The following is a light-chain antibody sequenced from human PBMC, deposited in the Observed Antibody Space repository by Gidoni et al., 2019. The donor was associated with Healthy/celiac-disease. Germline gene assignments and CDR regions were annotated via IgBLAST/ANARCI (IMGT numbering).Light chain of an antibody. CDR2: GNS. Sequence: QSVLPPPPSVSGAPGQRVTISCTGSSPNIGAGYDVHWYQQLPGTAPKLLIYGNSNRPSGVPDRFSGSKSGTSASLAITGLQAEDEADYYCQSYDSSPSGSVFGGGTKLTVL. CDR3: QSYDSSPSGSV. V-gene: IGLV1-40*01. CDR1: SPNIGAGYD. J-gene: IGLJ2*01.